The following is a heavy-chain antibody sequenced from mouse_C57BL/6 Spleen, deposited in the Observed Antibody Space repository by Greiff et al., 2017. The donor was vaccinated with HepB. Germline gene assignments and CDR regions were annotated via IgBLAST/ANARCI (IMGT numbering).Heavy chain of an antibody. CDR2: INPSNGGT. CDR3: ARREDGSSYGYFEV. D-gene: IGHD1-1*01. V-gene: IGHV1-53*01. J-gene: IGHJ1*03. Sequence: QVHVKQSGTELVKPGASVKLSCKASGYTFTSYWMHWVKQRPGQGLEWIGNINPSNGGTNYNEKFKSKATLTVDKSSSTAYMQLSSLTSEDSAVYYCARREDGSSYGYFEVWGTGTTVTVSS. CDR1: GYTFTSYW.